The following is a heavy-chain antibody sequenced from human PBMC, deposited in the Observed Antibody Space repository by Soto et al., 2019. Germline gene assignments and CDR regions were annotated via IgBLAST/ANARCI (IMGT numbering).Heavy chain of an antibody. D-gene: IGHD3-22*01. CDR1: GFTFSSYA. CDR3: ARDFTVIVDY. V-gene: IGHV3-30-3*01. CDR2: ISYDGSNK. Sequence: QVQLVESGGGVVQPGRSLRLSCAASGFTFSSYAMHWVRQAPGKGLEWVAVISYDGSNKYYADSVKGRFTISRDNSKNTLYLQMNSLRAEDTAVYYCARDFTVIVDYWGQGTLVTVSS. J-gene: IGHJ4*02.